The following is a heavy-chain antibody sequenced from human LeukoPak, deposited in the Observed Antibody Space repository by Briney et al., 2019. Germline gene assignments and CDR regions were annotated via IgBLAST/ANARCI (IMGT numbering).Heavy chain of an antibody. CDR3: ARGRGWYLYEWFDP. D-gene: IGHD6-19*01. CDR1: GGSISSYY. V-gene: IGHV4-4*07. J-gene: IGHJ5*02. Sequence: SETLSLTCTVSGGSISSYYWSWIRQPAGKGLEWIGRIYTSGSTNYNPSLKSRVTTSVDTSKNQFSLKLSSVTAADTAVYYCARGRGWYLYEWFDPWGQGTLVTVSS. CDR2: IYTSGST.